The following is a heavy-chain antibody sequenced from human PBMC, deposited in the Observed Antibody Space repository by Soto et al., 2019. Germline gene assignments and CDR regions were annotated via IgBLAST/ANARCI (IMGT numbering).Heavy chain of an antibody. CDR2: IYYTGST. Sequence: PSETLSLTCTVSVGSISSSTYYWCWIRQPPGRGLEWVATIYYTGSTNYNPSLESRVTISIDTSKNQFSLKLSSVTAADTAVYYCARHGYFGSGTYYIPDHWGQGTLVTVS. CDR1: VGSISSSTYY. CDR3: ARHGYFGSGTYYIPDH. J-gene: IGHJ4*02. V-gene: IGHV4-39*01. D-gene: IGHD3-10*01.